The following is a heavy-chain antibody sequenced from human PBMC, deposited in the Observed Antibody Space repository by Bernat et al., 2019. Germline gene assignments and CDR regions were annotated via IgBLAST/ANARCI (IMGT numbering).Heavy chain of an antibody. CDR3: AGNSSSWYN. CDR1: GFSFSTSD. D-gene: IGHD6-13*01. Sequence: EVQLVESGGGLVQPGGSLRLSCAASGFSFSTSDMHWVRQAPGKRLEWVSFISGSSTTIYYADSVKGRFIISRDNGENSLYLQMNSLRAEDTAVYYCAGNSSSWYNWGQGTLVTVSS. V-gene: IGHV3-48*01. J-gene: IGHJ4*02. CDR2: ISGSSTTI.